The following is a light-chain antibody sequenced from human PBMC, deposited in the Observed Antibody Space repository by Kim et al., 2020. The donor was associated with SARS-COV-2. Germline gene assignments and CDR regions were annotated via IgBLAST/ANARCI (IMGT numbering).Light chain of an antibody. Sequence: DIPLPPSPSTLSAFVGDRVTITCRASQSIGNCFDWYQQKPGKAPKLLIYAASSLQRGVPSRFRGSGSGPDFTITISSLHPEDVATYSCHHYYLPPYSFRQGPKLEI. J-gene: IGKJ2*01. CDR2: AAS. V-gene: IGKV1-39*01. CDR1: QSIGNC. CDR3: HHYYLPPYS.